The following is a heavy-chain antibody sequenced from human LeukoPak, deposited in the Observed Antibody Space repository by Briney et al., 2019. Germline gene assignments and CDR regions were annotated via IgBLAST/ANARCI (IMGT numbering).Heavy chain of an antibody. J-gene: IGHJ4*02. D-gene: IGHD3-22*01. Sequence: GGSLRLSCAASGFTFSRYAMSWVRQAPGKGLECVSAIRGSGGGTYYADSVKGRFTISRDNSKNTLYLQMNSLRAGDTAVYYCAKYSYDSSDYYYGLDSWGQGTLLTVSS. CDR1: GFTFSRYA. CDR3: AKYSYDSSDYYYGLDS. CDR2: IRGSGGGT. V-gene: IGHV3-23*01.